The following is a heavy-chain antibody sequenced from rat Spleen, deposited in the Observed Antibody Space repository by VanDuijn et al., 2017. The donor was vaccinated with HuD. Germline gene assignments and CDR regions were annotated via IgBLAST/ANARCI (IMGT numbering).Heavy chain of an antibody. Sequence: EVQLVESGGGLVQPGRSMNLSCTVSGFTFTNYDMAWVRQAPTKGPAWVASFSFDGTATYYRDSVRGRFTISSYDTKISLYLQMNSLRSEDTATYYCTTENYGFAYWGQGTLVTVSS. D-gene: IGHD1-11*01. CDR1: GFTFTNYD. J-gene: IGHJ3*01. CDR2: FSFDGTAT. CDR3: TTENYGFAY. V-gene: IGHV5-20*01.